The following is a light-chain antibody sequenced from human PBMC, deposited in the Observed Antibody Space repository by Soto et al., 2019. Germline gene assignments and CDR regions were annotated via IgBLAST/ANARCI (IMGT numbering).Light chain of an antibody. J-gene: IGKJ3*01. CDR1: QGISSY. Sequence: DIQLTQSPSFLSASVGDRVTITCRASQGISSYLAWYQQRPGEPPELLIYGASTLQSGVASRFSGSGSGTEFTLTISSLQPEDFATYFCQQLNSFPPLFTFGPGNTVDIK. CDR3: QQLNSFPPLFT. V-gene: IGKV1-9*01. CDR2: GAS.